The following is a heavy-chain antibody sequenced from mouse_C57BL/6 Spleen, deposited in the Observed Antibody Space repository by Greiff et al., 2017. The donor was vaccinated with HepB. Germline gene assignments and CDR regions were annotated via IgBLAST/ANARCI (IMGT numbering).Heavy chain of an antibody. CDR2: IRSKSNNYAT. CDR3: VRHVHAMDY. Sequence: EVKLMESGGGLVQPKGSLKLSCAASGFSFNTYAMNWVRQAPGKGLEWVARIRSKSNNYATYYADSVKDRFTISRDDSESMLYLQMNNLKTEDTAMYYCVRHVHAMDYWGQGTSVTVSS. J-gene: IGHJ4*01. CDR1: GFSFNTYA. V-gene: IGHV10-1*01.